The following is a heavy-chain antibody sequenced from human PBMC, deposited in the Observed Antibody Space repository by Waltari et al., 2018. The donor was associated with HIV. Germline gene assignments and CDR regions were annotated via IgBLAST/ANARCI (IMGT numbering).Heavy chain of an antibody. D-gene: IGHD2-8*01. J-gene: IGHJ6*02. CDR2: ISSRGTTI. V-gene: IGHV3-48*03. CDR1: GFTFSSYE. CDR3: ARVMVVLTAYYGLDV. Sequence: EVQLVESGGGLVQPGGSLRLSCAASGFTFSSYEMNWVRQAPGKGLEGVSYISSRGTTIYYADSVKGRFTISRDNAKNSLYLQMNSLRAEDTAVYYCARVMVVLTAYYGLDVWGQGTTVTVSS.